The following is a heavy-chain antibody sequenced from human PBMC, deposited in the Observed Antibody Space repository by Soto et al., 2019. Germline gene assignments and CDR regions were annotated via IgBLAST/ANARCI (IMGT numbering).Heavy chain of an antibody. CDR2: ISAYNGNT. CDR1: GYTFTSYG. D-gene: IGHD2-2*01. CDR3: ARGAIVVVPAAPTNANFYYCGMDV. V-gene: IGHV1-18*04. J-gene: IGHJ6*02. Sequence: VSVKVACKVSGYTFTSYGISWVRQAPGPGLEWMGWISAYNGNTNYPQKLQGRVTMTTDTSTSTAYMELRSLRSDDTAVYYCARGAIVVVPAAPTNANFYYCGMDVWGQGTTVTVSS.